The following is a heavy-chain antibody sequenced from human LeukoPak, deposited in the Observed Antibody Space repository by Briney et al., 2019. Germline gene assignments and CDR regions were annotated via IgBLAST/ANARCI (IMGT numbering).Heavy chain of an antibody. Sequence: SETLSLTCTVSGGSISSYYWSWIRQPPGEGLEWIGYIYYSGSTNYNPSLKSRVTISVDTSKNQFSLKLSSVTAADTAVYYCARDHALDAFDIWGQGTMFTVSS. CDR1: GGSISSYY. V-gene: IGHV4-59*01. CDR2: IYYSGST. CDR3: ARDHALDAFDI. J-gene: IGHJ3*02.